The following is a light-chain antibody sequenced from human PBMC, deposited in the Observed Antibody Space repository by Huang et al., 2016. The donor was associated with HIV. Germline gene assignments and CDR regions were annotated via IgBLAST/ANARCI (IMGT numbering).Light chain of an antibody. CDR2: MAS. CDR3: MQSLQSLT. J-gene: IGKJ4*01. V-gene: IGKV2-28*01. CDR1: QSLVHDNGYSY. Sequence: DIVMTQSPLSLPVTPGEPASISCRSSQSLVHDNGYSYLEWYLQKPGQSPQVLIYMASVRAPGIPDRFGGGGSGTIFTLEINRVDAEDVGTYYCMQSLQSLTFGGGTRLEIK.